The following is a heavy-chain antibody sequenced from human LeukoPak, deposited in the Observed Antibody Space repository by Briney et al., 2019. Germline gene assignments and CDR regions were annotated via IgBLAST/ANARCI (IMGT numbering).Heavy chain of an antibody. V-gene: IGHV4-59*08. J-gene: IGHJ5*02. CDR1: GGSISSYY. CDR2: IYYSGST. CDR3: ARLWGSGWSRGWFDP. Sequence: SETLSLTCTVSGGSISSYYWSWIRQPPGKGLEWIGYIYYSGSTNYNLSLKSRVTISVDTSKNQFSLKLSSVTAADTAVYYCARLWGSGWSRGWFDPWGQGTLVTVSS. D-gene: IGHD6-19*01.